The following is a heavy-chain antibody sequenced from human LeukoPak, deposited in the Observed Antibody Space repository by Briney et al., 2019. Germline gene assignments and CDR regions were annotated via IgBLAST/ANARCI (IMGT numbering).Heavy chain of an antibody. Sequence: GGSLRLSCAASGFTFSSYAMSWVRQAPGKGLEWVSSISSSSDYIYYADSVKGRFTISRDNSKDSLYLQMSSLRAEDTAVYYCARVWSMIREYVEYWGQGTLVTVSS. J-gene: IGHJ4*02. CDR3: ARVWSMIREYVEY. D-gene: IGHD3-10*01. V-gene: IGHV3-21*01. CDR1: GFTFSSYA. CDR2: ISSSSDYI.